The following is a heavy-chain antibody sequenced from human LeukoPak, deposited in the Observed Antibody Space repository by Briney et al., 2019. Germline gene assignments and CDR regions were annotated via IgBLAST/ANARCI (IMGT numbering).Heavy chain of an antibody. CDR3: ARHVYDNSGSYPGRY. CDR2: IYPGDSDT. J-gene: IGHJ4*02. Sequence: GESLKISCKGSGYSFTNYWIGWVRQMPGKGLEWMGIIYPGDSDTRYSPSLQGQVTISADKSISTAYLQWSSLKASDTAMYYCARHVYDNSGSYPGRYWGQGTLVTVSS. CDR1: GYSFTNYW. D-gene: IGHD3-22*01. V-gene: IGHV5-51*01.